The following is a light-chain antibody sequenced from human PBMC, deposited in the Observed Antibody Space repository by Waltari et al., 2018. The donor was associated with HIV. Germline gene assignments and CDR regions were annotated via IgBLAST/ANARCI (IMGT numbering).Light chain of an antibody. Sequence: DNQMTQSPYTLSASIGDRVTITCRASQSISGWLAWYQQKPGEAPKLVIDKASSLESGVPSRISGSGSGTEYTLTISSLQPDDYGTYYCQQYKSYPYTFGQGTRLEIK. CDR2: KAS. V-gene: IGKV1-5*03. CDR3: QQYKSYPYT. CDR1: QSISGW. J-gene: IGKJ2*01.